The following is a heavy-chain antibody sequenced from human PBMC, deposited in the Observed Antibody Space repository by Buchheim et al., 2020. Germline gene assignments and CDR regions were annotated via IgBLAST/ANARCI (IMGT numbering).Heavy chain of an antibody. CDR1: GFTFSSYG. D-gene: IGHD3-10*01. CDR2: ISYDGSNK. V-gene: IGHV3-30*18. J-gene: IGHJ4*02. Sequence: QVRLVESGGGVVQPGRSLRLSCAASGFTFSSYGMHWVRQAPGKGLEWVAVISYDGSNKYYADSVKGRFTISRDNSKNTLYLQMNSLRAEDTAVYYCAKNKYYYGSGSYPHDYWGQGTL. CDR3: AKNKYYYGSGSYPHDY.